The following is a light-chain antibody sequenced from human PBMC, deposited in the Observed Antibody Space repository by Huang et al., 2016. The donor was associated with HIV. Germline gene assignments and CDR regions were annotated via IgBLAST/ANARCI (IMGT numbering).Light chain of an antibody. V-gene: IGKV3-15*01. CDR3: QQYNSGCT. Sequence: EIVMTQSPATLSVSPGQRVTLSCRASRSISGNLAWLQLKVGQSPRLLIYGVSTRATGVPARCSGSGSGTDFTLNITSLQFEDFATYYCQQYNSGCTFGQGTKLDIK. CDR1: RSISGN. J-gene: IGKJ2*02. CDR2: GVS.